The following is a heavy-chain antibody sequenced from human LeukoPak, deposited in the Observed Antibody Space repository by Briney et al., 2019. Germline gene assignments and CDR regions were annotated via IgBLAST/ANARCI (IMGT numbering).Heavy chain of an antibody. CDR3: AKEGPPDAFDI. Sequence: GGSLRLSCAASGFTFSSHAMHWVRQAPGKGLEWVAVIWYDGSNKYYTDSVKGRFTISRDNSKNTLYLQMNSLRAEDTAVYYCAKEGPPDAFDIWGQGTMVTVSS. V-gene: IGHV3-33*06. CDR2: IWYDGSNK. J-gene: IGHJ3*02. CDR1: GFTFSSHA.